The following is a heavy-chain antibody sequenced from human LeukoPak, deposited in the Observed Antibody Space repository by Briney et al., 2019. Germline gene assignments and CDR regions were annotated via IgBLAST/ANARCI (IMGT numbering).Heavy chain of an antibody. V-gene: IGHV4-38-2*02. CDR2: MYHSGST. Sequence: KTSETLSLTCTVSSYSISSDYYWGWIRQPPGKGLEWIGNMYHSGSTYYNPSLKSRVTISVDTSKNQFSLKLSSVTAADTAVYYCARDFLRQWLSWGQGTLVTVSS. CDR1: SYSISSDYY. D-gene: IGHD6-19*01. CDR3: ARDFLRQWLS. J-gene: IGHJ4*02.